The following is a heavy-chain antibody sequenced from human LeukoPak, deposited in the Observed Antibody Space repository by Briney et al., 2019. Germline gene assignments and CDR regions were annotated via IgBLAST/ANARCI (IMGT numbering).Heavy chain of an antibody. CDR3: ARDGYCSGGSCHGRDGMDV. Sequence: SETLSLTCTVSGGSISSYYWSWIRQPAGKGLEWIGRIYTSGSTNYNPSLKSRVTMSVDTSKNQFSLKLSSVTDADTAVYYCARDGYCSGGSCHGRDGMDVWGQGTTVTVSS. D-gene: IGHD2-15*01. J-gene: IGHJ6*02. CDR2: IYTSGST. CDR1: GGSISSYY. V-gene: IGHV4-4*07.